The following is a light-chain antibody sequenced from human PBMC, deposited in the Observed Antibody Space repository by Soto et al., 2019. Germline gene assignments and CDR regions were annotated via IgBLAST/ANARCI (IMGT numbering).Light chain of an antibody. Sequence: AIQMTQSPSSLSASVGDRVTITCRASQDIKNELGWYQQKPGKAPNVLLYAASTLLSGVPSRCSGAGSGTDFTLTISSLQPEDFATYYCLQDHNYPRTFGQGTRVEIK. CDR1: QDIKNE. V-gene: IGKV1-6*01. CDR3: LQDHNYPRT. CDR2: AAS. J-gene: IGKJ1*01.